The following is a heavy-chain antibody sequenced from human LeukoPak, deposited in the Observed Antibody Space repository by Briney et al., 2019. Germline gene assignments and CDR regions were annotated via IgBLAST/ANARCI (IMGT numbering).Heavy chain of an antibody. Sequence: GASVKVSCKASGYTFTGYYMHWLRQAPGQGLEWMGWINPNSGGTNYAQKFQGGVTMTRDTSISTAYMELSRLRSDDTAVYYCARVRNKSIVGAIRYYFDYWGQGTLVTVSS. D-gene: IGHD1-26*01. V-gene: IGHV1-2*02. CDR3: ARVRNKSIVGAIRYYFDY. CDR2: INPNSGGT. CDR1: GYTFTGYY. J-gene: IGHJ4*02.